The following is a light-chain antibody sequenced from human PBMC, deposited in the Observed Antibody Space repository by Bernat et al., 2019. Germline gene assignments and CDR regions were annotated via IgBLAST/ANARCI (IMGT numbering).Light chain of an antibody. CDR2: DVN. CDR1: SSDVGGYNY. Sequence: QSALTQPRSVSGSPGQSVTISCTGTSSDVGGYNYVSWYQQHPGKAPKLMIYDVNKRPSGVPDRFSGSKSDNTASLTISGLQAEDEADYYCCSYAGNTAWVFGGRTKVTVL. CDR3: CSYAGNTAWV. J-gene: IGLJ3*02. V-gene: IGLV2-11*01.